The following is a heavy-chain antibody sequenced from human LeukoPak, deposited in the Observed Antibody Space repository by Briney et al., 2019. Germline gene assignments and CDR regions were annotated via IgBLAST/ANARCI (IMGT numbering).Heavy chain of an antibody. CDR2: ISGSGGST. J-gene: IGHJ4*02. V-gene: IGHV3-23*01. CDR1: GFTFSSYA. D-gene: IGHD2/OR15-2a*01. CDR3: ARSGLSRFGF. Sequence: GGSLRLSCAASGFTFSSYAMSWVRQAPGKGLEWVSAISGSGGSTYYADSVKGRFTISRDNSKNTLHLQMNSLRAEDTSVYYCARSGLSRFGFWGQGTLVTVSS.